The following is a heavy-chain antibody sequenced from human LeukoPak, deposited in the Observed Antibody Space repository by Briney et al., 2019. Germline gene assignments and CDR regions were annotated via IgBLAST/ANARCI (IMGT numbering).Heavy chain of an antibody. CDR1: GYTFTSYY. V-gene: IGHV1-46*01. D-gene: IGHD6-19*01. CDR3: ARGPTKQSIAVAGTGYY. Sequence: ASVKVSCKASGYTFTSYYMHWVRQAPGQGLEWMGIINPSGGSTSYAQKFQGRVTMTRDTSTSTVYMELSSLRSEDTAVYYCARGPTKQSIAVAGTGYYWGQGTLVTVSS. J-gene: IGHJ4*02. CDR2: INPSGGST.